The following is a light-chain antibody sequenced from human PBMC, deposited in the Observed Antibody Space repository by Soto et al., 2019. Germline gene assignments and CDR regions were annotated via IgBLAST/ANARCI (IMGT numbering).Light chain of an antibody. J-gene: IGLJ1*01. CDR2: GVT. CDR3: CSYAGSNTYV. Sequence: QSALTQPRSVSGSPGQSVTISCTGTSSDVGGYNYVSWYQHHPGKAPKLMIYGVTKRPSGVPDRFSGSKSGNTASLTISGLQAEDEADYYCCSYAGSNTYVCGTGTKLTVL. CDR1: SSDVGGYNY. V-gene: IGLV2-11*01.